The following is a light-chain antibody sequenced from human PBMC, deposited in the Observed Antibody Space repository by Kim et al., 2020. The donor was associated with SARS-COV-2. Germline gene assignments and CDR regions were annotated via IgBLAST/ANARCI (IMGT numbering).Light chain of an antibody. CDR2: QDT. CDR1: KLGDKY. V-gene: IGLV3-1*01. Sequence: SYELTQPPSVSVSPGQTASITCSGDKLGDKYVSWYQQKPGQSPVMVIYQDTKRPSGIPERFSGSNYGNTATLTISGTQAVDEDDYYCQAWDSSTKGVFGG. J-gene: IGLJ3*02. CDR3: QAWDSSTKGV.